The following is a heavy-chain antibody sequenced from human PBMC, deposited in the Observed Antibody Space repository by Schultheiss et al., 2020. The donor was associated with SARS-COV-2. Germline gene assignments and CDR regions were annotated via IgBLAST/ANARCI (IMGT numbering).Heavy chain of an antibody. CDR1: GFTFSRYA. CDR3: ARGLKWELYDAVDI. V-gene: IGHV3-23*01. Sequence: GGSLRLSCAASGFTFSRYAMSWVRQAPGKGLEWVSGISGTGGTTYYTDSVKGRFTISRDNAKNSLYLQMNSLRAEDTAVYYCARGLKWELYDAVDIWGQGTMVTVSS. D-gene: IGHD1-26*01. CDR2: ISGTGGTT. J-gene: IGHJ3*02.